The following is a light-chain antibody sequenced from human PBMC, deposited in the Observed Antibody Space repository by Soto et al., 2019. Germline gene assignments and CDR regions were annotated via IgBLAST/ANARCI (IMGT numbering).Light chain of an antibody. CDR3: QPANSFPLT. J-gene: IGKJ4*01. Sequence: DIQLTQSPSSLSASVGDRVTITCRASQGISSYLAWYQQKPGKAPKLLIYAAYTLQSGVTSRFSGSGSGTDFALTISSLQPEDFATYYCQPANSFPLTFGGGTQVEIK. V-gene: IGKV1-9*01. CDR2: AAY. CDR1: QGISSY.